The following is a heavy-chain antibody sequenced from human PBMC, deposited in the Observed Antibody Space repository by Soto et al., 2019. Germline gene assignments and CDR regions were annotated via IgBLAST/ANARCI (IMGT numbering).Heavy chain of an antibody. J-gene: IGHJ6*02. CDR2: ISAYNGNT. V-gene: IGHV1-18*01. CDR1: GYTFTSYG. D-gene: IGHD3-10*01. CDR3: ARSSPYGSGSYYKAGKNYYNYGMDV. Sequence: QVQLVQSGAEVKKPGASVKVSCKASGYTFTSYGISWVRQAPGQGLEWMGWISAYNGNTNYAQKLQGRVTMTTDTSTSTAYMELRSLRSDDTAVYYCARSSPYGSGSYYKAGKNYYNYGMDVWGQGTTVTISS.